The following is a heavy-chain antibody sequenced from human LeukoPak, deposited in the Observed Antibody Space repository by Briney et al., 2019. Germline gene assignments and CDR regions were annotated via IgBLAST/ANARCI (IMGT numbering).Heavy chain of an antibody. CDR3: ARGALTGDYYGMDV. Sequence: RASVKVSCKASGYTFTGYYMHWVRQAPGQGLEWMGRINPNSGGINYAQKFQGRVTMTRDTSISTAYMELSRLRSDDTAVYYCARGALTGDYYGMDVWGQGTTVTVSS. V-gene: IGHV1-2*06. CDR2: INPNSGGI. D-gene: IGHD7-27*01. CDR1: GYTFTGYY. J-gene: IGHJ6*02.